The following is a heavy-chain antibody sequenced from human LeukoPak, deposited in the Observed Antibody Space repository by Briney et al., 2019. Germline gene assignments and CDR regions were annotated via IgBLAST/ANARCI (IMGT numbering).Heavy chain of an antibody. CDR3: AREAVGATINY. D-gene: IGHD1-26*01. CDR2: INTHSGAT. CDR1: GNTFAGYY. J-gene: IGHJ4*02. V-gene: IGHV1-2*02. Sequence: ASVKVSCKASGNTFAGYYVHWVRQAPGQGLEWMGWINTHSGATNYAQHFQGRVTMTRDTSISTAYMELSRLRSDDTAVYYCAREAVGATINYWGQGTLVTVSS.